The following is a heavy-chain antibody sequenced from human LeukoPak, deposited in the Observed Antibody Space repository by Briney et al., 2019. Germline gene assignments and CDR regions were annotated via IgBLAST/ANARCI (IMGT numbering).Heavy chain of an antibody. CDR1: GFTFSSYA. J-gene: IGHJ4*02. Sequence: SGGSLRLSCAASGFTFSSYAMNWVRQAPGKGLEWVSSTRGSGDNTNYADSVKGRFTISRDNSENTLYLQMNSLRAEDTAVYYCARARGSSSWYYFDYWGQGTLVTVSS. CDR2: TRGSGDNT. CDR3: ARARGSSSWYYFDY. V-gene: IGHV3-23*01. D-gene: IGHD6-13*01.